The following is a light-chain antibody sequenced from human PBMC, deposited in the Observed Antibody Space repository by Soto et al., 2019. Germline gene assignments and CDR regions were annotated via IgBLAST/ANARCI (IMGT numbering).Light chain of an antibody. V-gene: IGKV1-5*01. CDR3: QQYKRMYT. CDR2: DAS. CDR1: ESISGW. Sequence: DIQMTQSPSTLSASVGARVTITCRASESISGWLAWYQQKPGKAPKLLIYDASKLESGVPSRFSGSESGAEYTLTISSLQPDDFGNYYCQQYKRMYTFGQGTK. J-gene: IGKJ2*01.